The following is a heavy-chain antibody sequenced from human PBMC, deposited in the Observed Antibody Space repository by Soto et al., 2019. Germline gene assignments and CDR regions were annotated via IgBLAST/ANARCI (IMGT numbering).Heavy chain of an antibody. CDR3: GTDSVSYWRPCVGH. V-gene: IGHV1-69*04. J-gene: IGHJ4*02. D-gene: IGHD2-8*02. CDR1: GVSFSDST. CDR2: IIPILGIP. Sequence: QVLLVQSGAEVKKPGSSVKVSCKASGVSFSDSTISWVRQAPGQGLEWMGKIIPILGIPNFAQKFQGRVTITADKSTSTAYIELSSLRSEDTAVYYCGTDSVSYWRPCVGHWGQGTLVTVSS.